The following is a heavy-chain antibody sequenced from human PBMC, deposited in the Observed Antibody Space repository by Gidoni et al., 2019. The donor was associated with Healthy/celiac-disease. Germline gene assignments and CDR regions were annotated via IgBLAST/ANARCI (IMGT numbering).Heavy chain of an antibody. CDR3: ARDLDGDYYYGMDV. CDR1: GFTFSSYA. CDR2: ISYDGSNK. V-gene: IGHV3-30-3*01. D-gene: IGHD4-17*01. J-gene: IGHJ6*02. Sequence: QVQLVESGGGVVQPGRSLRLSCAASGFTFSSYAMHWVRQAPGKGLGWVAVISYDGSNKYYADSVKGRFTISRDNSKNTLYLQMNSLRAEDTAVYYCARDLDGDYYYGMDVWGQGTTVTVSS.